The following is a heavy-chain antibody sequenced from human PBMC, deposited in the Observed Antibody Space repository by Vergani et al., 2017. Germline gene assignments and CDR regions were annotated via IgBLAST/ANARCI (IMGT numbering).Heavy chain of an antibody. V-gene: IGHV3-9*01. CDR2: ISWNSGSI. J-gene: IGHJ4*02. CDR3: ARDQKYYCDY. D-gene: IGHD6-6*01. Sequence: EVQLVESGGGLVQPGRSLRLSCAASGFTFDDYAMHWVRQAPGKGLEWVSGISWNSGSIGYADSVKGRFTISRDNAKNSLYLQMNSLRAEDTALYYCARDQKYYCDYWGQGTLVTVSS. CDR1: GFTFDDYA.